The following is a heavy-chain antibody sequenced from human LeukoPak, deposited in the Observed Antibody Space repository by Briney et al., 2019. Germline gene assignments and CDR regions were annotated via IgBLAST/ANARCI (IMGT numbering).Heavy chain of an antibody. CDR1: GFTFSSYA. J-gene: IGHJ4*02. D-gene: IGHD6-19*01. CDR3: ASAPEAWYSSGWYGFDY. CDR2: ISYDGSNE. Sequence: GGSLRLSCAASGFTFSSYALQWVRQAPGKGLEWVALISYDGSNEYYADSVKGRFIISRDNSKNTLYLQMNSLRAEDTAVYHCASAPEAWYSSGWYGFDYWGQGTLVTVSS. V-gene: IGHV3-30-3*01.